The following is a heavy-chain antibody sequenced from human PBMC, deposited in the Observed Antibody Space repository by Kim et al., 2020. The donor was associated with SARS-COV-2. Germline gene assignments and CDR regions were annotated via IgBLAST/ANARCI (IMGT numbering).Heavy chain of an antibody. CDR3: ARDQGGSYFDY. CDR1: GFTVSSNY. J-gene: IGHJ4*02. V-gene: IGHV3-53*01. CDR2: SYSGGST. D-gene: IGHD1-26*01. Sequence: GGSLRLSCAASGFTVSSNYMSWVRQAPGKGLEWVSVSYSGGSTYYTDSVKGRFTISRDNSKNTLYLQMNSLRAEDTAVYYCARDQGGSYFDYWGQGTLVTVSS.